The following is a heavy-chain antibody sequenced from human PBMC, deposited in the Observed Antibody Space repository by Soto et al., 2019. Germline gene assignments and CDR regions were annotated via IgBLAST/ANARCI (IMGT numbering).Heavy chain of an antibody. CDR2: IWYDGSNK. Sequence: QVQLVESGGGVVQPGRSLRLSCAASGFTFSSYGMHWVRQAPGKGLEWVAVIWYDGSNKYYADSVKGRFTISRDNSKNTLYLQMNSLRAEDTAVYYCARDPPLSSGWYSNYYYGMDVWGQGTTVTVSS. CDR1: GFTFSSYG. D-gene: IGHD6-19*01. J-gene: IGHJ6*02. V-gene: IGHV3-33*01. CDR3: ARDPPLSSGWYSNYYYGMDV.